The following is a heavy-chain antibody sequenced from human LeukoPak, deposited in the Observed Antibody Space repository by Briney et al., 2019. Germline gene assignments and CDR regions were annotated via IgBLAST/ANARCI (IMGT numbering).Heavy chain of an antibody. D-gene: IGHD1-26*01. V-gene: IGHV4-4*02. Sequence: PSGTLSLTCAVSGGSISGSNWWSWVRQPRGKGLEWIGEIYHSGSTNDNPSLKSRVTISVDKSKNQFSLKLSSVTAADTAVYYCASLRATTWVASDYWGQGTLVTVSS. CDR2: IYHSGST. J-gene: IGHJ4*02. CDR3: ASLRATTWVASDY. CDR1: GGSISGSNW.